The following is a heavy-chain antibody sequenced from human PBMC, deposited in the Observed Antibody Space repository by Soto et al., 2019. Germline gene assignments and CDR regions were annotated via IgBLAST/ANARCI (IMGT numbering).Heavy chain of an antibody. J-gene: IGHJ4*02. CDR3: ASVADN. CDR1: GFTINRFG. D-gene: IGHD2-21*01. V-gene: IGHV3-30*03. CDR2: ISSDGRNE. Sequence: QVRLVESGGGVVEPGRSLRLSCVASGFTINRFGMEWVRQAPGKGLEWVALISSDGRNEYYSDSVKGRFTISRDMSKNTVYLQMNSLRVEDTAVYYCASVADNWGQGTLVTVSS.